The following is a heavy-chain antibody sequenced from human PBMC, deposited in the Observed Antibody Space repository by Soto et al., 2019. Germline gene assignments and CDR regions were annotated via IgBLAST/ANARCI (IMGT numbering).Heavy chain of an antibody. J-gene: IGHJ4*02. CDR2: IIPNCDTP. Sequence: QVQLVQSGAEVKKPGSSVKLSCKASGDSFNTFAVTWVRQAPGQGLEWMGGIIPNCDTPNYAQKFQGRVTIIADKSTSTPYMELSSLRSEDTAVYYCARPYYDSSGYYLWDFDYWGQGTLVTVSS. V-gene: IGHV1-69*06. CDR3: ARPYYDSSGYYLWDFDY. CDR1: GDSFNTFA. D-gene: IGHD3-22*01.